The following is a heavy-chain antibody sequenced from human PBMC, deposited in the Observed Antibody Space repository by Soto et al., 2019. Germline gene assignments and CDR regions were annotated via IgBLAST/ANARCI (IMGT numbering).Heavy chain of an antibody. CDR1: GASISTNHHN. J-gene: IGHJ5*02. CDR3: ARLPTGYPNWFDP. V-gene: IGHV4-39*01. Sequence: SETLSLTCTVSGASISTNHHNWAWARQPPGKGLEWMGNIHYRGDTYFNPSLGSRLSMSVDTSKNQFSLKLTSVTAADTAVYYCARLPTGYPNWFDPWAREPWSPSPQ. D-gene: IGHD3-9*01. CDR2: IHYRGDT.